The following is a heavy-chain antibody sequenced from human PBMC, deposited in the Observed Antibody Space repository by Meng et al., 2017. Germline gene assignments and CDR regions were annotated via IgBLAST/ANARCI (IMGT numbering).Heavy chain of an antibody. CDR1: GGSISSSNW. CDR2: IYQSGST. Sequence: QGPGHVPVKPSGTLALTCPVSGGSISSSNWWSWVRQPPGKGLEWIGEIYQSGSTNYNPSLKSRVTISVDKSKNQFSLKLSSVTAADTAVYYCARWSIYCSGGSCYSFDYWGQGTLVTVSS. V-gene: IGHV4-4*02. J-gene: IGHJ4*02. D-gene: IGHD2-15*01. CDR3: ARWSIYCSGGSCYSFDY.